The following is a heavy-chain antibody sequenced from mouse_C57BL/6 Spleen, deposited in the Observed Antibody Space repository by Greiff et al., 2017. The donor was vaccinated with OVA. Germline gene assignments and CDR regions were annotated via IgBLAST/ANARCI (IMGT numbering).Heavy chain of an antibody. V-gene: IGHV1-72*01. CDR2: IDPNSGGT. D-gene: IGHD1-1*01. Sequence: VQLQQPGAELVKPGASVKLSCKASGYTFTRYWMHWVKQRPGRGLEWIGRIDPNSGGTKYNEKFKSKATLTVDKPSSTAYMQLSSLTSEDSAVYYCACYGSSSYYYAMDYWGQGTSVTVSS. CDR1: GYTFTRYW. CDR3: ACYGSSSYYYAMDY. J-gene: IGHJ4*01.